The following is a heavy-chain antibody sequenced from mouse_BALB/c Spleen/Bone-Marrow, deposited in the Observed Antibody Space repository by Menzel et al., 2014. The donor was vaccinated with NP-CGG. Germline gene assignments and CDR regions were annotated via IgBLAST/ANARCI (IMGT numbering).Heavy chain of an antibody. J-gene: IGHJ2*01. Sequence: DVKLQESGAELVRPGASVKLSCTASGINIKDTYLHWVKQRPEQGLDWIGRIDPANGNTKYDPKFQGKATITADTSSNTAYLQLSSLTSEDTAVYYCARAIFDIHYGYWGQGTTLTVSS. V-gene: IGHV14-3*02. D-gene: IGHD1-1*01. CDR3: ARAIFDIHYGY. CDR2: IDPANGNT. CDR1: GINIKDTY.